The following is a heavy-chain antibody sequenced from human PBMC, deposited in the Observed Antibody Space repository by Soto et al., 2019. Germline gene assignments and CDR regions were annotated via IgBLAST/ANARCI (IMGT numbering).Heavy chain of an antibody. CDR1: GVSILSRGYY. CDR2: IYYSGST. V-gene: IGHV4-31*03. CDR3: ARDGLRYFDWFSYGMDV. D-gene: IGHD3-9*01. J-gene: IGHJ6*02. Sequence: PSETLSLTCTFRGVSILSRGYYWSWIRKHPGKGLEWIGYIYYSGSTYYNPSLKSRVTISVDTSKNQFSLKLSSVTAADTAVYYCARDGLRYFDWFSYGMDVWGQGTTVT.